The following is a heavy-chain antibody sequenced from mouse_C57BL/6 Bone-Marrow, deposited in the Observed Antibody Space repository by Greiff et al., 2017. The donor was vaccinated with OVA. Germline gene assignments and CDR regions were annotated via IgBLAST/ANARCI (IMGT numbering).Heavy chain of an antibody. Sequence: QVQLQQSGAELVKPGASVKLSCKAFGYTFTSYWMHWVKQRPGQGLEWIGMIHPNSGSTNYNEKFKSKATLTVDKSSSTAYMQLSSLTSEDSAVYYCARCLIYRDYWGQGTTLTVSS. V-gene: IGHV1-64*01. D-gene: IGHD1-3*01. J-gene: IGHJ2*01. CDR3: ARCLIYRDY. CDR2: IHPNSGST. CDR1: GYTFTSYW.